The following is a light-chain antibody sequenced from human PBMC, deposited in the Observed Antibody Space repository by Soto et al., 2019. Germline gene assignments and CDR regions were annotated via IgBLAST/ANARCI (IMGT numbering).Light chain of an antibody. CDR3: CSYASSSSYV. V-gene: IGLV2-23*01. CDR2: EGT. J-gene: IGLJ1*01. CDR1: TSDVGGYNL. Sequence: QSALTQPASVSGSPGQSITISCSGTTSDVGGYNLVSWYQQHTAKAPKLLIYEGTQRPSGVSSRFSGSKSGNTTSLTISGLQDEEEPASYCCSYASSSSYVFGTGTKVTV.